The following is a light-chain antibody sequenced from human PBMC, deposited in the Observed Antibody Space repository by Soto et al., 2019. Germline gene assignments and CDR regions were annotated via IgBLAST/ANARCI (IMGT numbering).Light chain of an antibody. CDR2: DAS. CDR1: QSVSSY. V-gene: IGKV3-11*01. J-gene: IGKJ3*01. Sequence: EIVLTQSPATLSLSPGERATLSCRASQSVSSYLAWYQQKPGQAPRLLIYDASNRATGIPARFSGSESGTDFTLTISSLEPEDFAVYYCQQRSNWPFPFGPGTKVDI. CDR3: QQRSNWPFP.